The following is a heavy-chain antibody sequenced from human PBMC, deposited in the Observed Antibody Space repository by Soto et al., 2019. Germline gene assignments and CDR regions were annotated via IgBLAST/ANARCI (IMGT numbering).Heavy chain of an antibody. D-gene: IGHD6-13*01. J-gene: IGHJ6*02. CDR1: GYTFTSYG. Sequence: ASVKVSCKASGYTFTSYGISWVRQAPGQGLEWMGWISAYNGNTNYAQKLQGRVTMTTDTSTSTAYMELRSLRSDDTAVYYCALARIAPAGTRGYYYGMDVWGQGTTVTVSS. V-gene: IGHV1-18*01. CDR2: ISAYNGNT. CDR3: ALARIAPAGTRGYYYGMDV.